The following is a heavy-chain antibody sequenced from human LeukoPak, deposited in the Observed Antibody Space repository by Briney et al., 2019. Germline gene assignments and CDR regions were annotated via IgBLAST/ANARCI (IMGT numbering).Heavy chain of an antibody. D-gene: IGHD3-3*01. V-gene: IGHV4-34*01. CDR2: INHSGST. Sequence: SETLSLTCAVYGRSFSSYYWSWIRQPPGKGLEWIGEINHSGSTNYNPSPKSRVTISVDTSKNQFSLKLSSVTAADTAVYYCARGPSRFWSGYYNRGGFDYWGQGTLVTVSS. J-gene: IGHJ4*02. CDR1: GRSFSSYY. CDR3: ARGPSRFWSGYYNRGGFDY.